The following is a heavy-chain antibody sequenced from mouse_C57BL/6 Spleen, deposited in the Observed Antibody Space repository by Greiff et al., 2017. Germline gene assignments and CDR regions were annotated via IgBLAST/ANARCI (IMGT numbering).Heavy chain of an antibody. Sequence: QVQLQQSGAELVKPGASVKLSCKASGYTFTSYWMQWVKQRPGQGLEWIGEIDPSDSYTNYNQKFKGKATLTVDTSSSTAYMQLSSLTSEDSAVYYCARSSTGTWFAYWGQGTLVTDSA. D-gene: IGHD4-1*02. CDR3: ARSSTGTWFAY. CDR2: IDPSDSYT. CDR1: GYTFTSYW. V-gene: IGHV1-50*01. J-gene: IGHJ3*01.